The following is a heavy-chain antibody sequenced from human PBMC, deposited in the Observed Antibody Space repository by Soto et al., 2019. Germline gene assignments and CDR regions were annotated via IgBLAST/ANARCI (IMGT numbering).Heavy chain of an antibody. CDR1: SGSISSSNW. V-gene: IGHV4-4*02. CDR3: ARLLGYCISTSCYGFDF. CDR2: IYHSGST. J-gene: IGHJ4*02. D-gene: IGHD2-2*01. Sequence: PSETLSLTCAVSSGSISSSNWWSWVRQPPGKGLEWIGEIYHSGSTNYNPSLKSRVTISVDKSKNQFSLKLSSVTAADTAVYYCARLLGYCISTSCYGFDFWGQGTLVTVSS.